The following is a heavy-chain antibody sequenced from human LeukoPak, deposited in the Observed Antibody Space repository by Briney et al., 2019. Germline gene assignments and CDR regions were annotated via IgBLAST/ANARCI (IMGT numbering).Heavy chain of an antibody. CDR2: INPSGYTT. D-gene: IGHD3-22*01. CDR3: ARGGYDTSGYDP. CDR1: GYTFTSYY. V-gene: IGHV1-46*01. Sequence: EASVKVSCKASGYTFTSYYMHWVRQAPGQGLEWMAIINPSGYTTTYAQKFRGRVTMTRDMSTSTVYMELSSLRSEDTAVYYCARGGYDTSGYDPWGQGTLVTVSS. J-gene: IGHJ5*02.